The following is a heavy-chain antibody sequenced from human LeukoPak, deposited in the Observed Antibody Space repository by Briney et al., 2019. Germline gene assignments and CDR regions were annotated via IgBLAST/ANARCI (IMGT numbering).Heavy chain of an antibody. V-gene: IGHV4-59*01. CDR2: IYYSGST. Sequence: SETLPLTCTVSGGSISSYYWSWIRQPPGKGLEWIGYIYYSGSTNYNPSLKSRVTISVDTSKNQFSLKLSSVTAADAAVYYCARDNWNYGSSMDVWGQGTTVTASS. D-gene: IGHD1-7*01. CDR3: ARDNWNYGSSMDV. J-gene: IGHJ6*02. CDR1: GGSISSYY.